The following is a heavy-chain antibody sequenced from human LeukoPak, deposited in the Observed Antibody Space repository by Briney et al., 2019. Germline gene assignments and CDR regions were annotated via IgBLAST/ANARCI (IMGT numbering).Heavy chain of an antibody. J-gene: IGHJ6*03. CDR2: IYTSGST. Sequence: SETLSLTCTVSGGSISSYYWSWIRQPAGKGLEWIGRIYTSGSTNCNPSLKSRVTMSVDTSKNQFSLKLSSVTAADTAVYYCARAKDIVVVPAAGEAYYYYYMDVWGKGTTVTVSS. CDR3: ARAKDIVVVPAAGEAYYYYYMDV. V-gene: IGHV4-4*07. CDR1: GGSISSYY. D-gene: IGHD2-2*01.